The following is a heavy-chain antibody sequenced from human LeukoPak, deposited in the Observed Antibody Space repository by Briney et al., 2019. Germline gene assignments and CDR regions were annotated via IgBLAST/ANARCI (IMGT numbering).Heavy chain of an antibody. CDR3: ARRMATVNIFDY. V-gene: IGHV1-2*02. D-gene: IGHD4-17*01. CDR2: INPNSGGT. CDR1: GYTFTGYY. Sequence: ASVKVSCKASGYTFTGYYMHWVRQAPGQGLEWMGWINPNSGGTNYAQKFQGRVTMTRDTSISTAYMELSRLRSDDTAEYYCARRMATVNIFDYWGQGTLVTVSS. J-gene: IGHJ4*02.